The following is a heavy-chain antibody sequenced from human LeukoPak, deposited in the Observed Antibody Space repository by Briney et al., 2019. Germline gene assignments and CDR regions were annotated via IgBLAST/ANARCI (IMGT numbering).Heavy chain of an antibody. J-gene: IGHJ4*02. Sequence: GGSRRLSCTASGFTFDDHGMSWVRQVPGKGLEWVAGINWDGGSTGYGDSVKGRFTISRDNAKNSLYLQMNSLRAEDTAVYYCARDRDHDSWSGPGYWGQGTLVTVSS. CDR2: INWDGGST. V-gene: IGHV3-20*04. D-gene: IGHD3-3*01. CDR1: GFTFDDHG. CDR3: ARDRDHDSWSGPGY.